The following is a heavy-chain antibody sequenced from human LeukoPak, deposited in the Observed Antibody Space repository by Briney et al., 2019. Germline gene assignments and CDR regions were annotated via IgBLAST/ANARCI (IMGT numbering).Heavy chain of an antibody. J-gene: IGHJ6*02. D-gene: IGHD6-13*01. Sequence: ASVKVSCKASGYTFTSYYMHWVRQAPGQGLEWMGIINPSGGSTSYAQKFQGRVTMTRDTSTSTVYMELSSLRSEDTAGYYCARGYSTTYYYYYGMDVWGQGTTVTVSS. V-gene: IGHV1-46*01. CDR2: INPSGGST. CDR3: ARGYSTTYYYYYGMDV. CDR1: GYTFTSYY.